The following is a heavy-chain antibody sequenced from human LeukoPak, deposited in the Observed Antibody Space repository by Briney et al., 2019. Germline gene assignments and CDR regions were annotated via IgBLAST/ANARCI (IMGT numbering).Heavy chain of an antibody. J-gene: IGHJ6*04. CDR3: ARHYGSGSYYYYCGMDV. V-gene: IGHV4-4*02. Sequence: PSETLSLTCAVSGGSISSSNWWSWVRQPPGKGLEWIGEIYHSGSTNYNPSLKSRVTISVDKSKNQFSLKLSSVTAADTAVYYCARHYGSGSYYYYCGMDVWGKGTTVTVSS. CDR2: IYHSGST. CDR1: GGSISSSNW. D-gene: IGHD3-10*01.